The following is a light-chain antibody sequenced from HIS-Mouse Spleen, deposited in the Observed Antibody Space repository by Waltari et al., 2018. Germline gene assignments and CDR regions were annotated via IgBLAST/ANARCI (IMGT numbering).Light chain of an antibody. V-gene: IGLV2-8*01. CDR1: SSDVGGYNY. J-gene: IGLJ2*01. CDR3: SSYAGSNVV. CDR2: EVS. Sequence: QSALTQPPSASGSPGQSVTISCTGTSSDVGGYNYVSWYQQHPGKAPKLMSYEVSKRRSGVPERFSGSKSGNTASLTVSGLQAEDEADYYCSSYAGSNVVFGGGTKLTVL.